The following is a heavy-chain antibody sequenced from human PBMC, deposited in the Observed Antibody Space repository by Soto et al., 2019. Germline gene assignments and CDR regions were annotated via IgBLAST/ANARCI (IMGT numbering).Heavy chain of an antibody. CDR3: ARGQYQLLILYYYGMDV. Sequence: QVQLQESGPGLVKPSQTLSLTCTVSGGSISSGDYYWSWIRQPPGKGLEWIGYIYYSGSTYYNPSLRSRVTLSVDTSKNQFSLKLSSVTAADTAVYYCARGQYQLLILYYYGMDVWGQGTTVTVSS. CDR2: IYYSGST. CDR1: GGSISSGDYY. V-gene: IGHV4-30-4*01. J-gene: IGHJ6*02. D-gene: IGHD2-2*01.